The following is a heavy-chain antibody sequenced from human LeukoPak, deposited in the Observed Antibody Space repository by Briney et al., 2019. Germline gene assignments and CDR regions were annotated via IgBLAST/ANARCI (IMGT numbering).Heavy chain of an antibody. CDR3: AKDRSTTWSFDY. Sequence: GGSLRLSCAASGFTISFSGMYWVRQAPGKGLEWVAFISDDGSRKYYADSVKGRFTMSRDNSKNTLFLQMNSLRTEDTAVYYCAKDRSTTWSFDYWGQGTLVTVSS. V-gene: IGHV3-30*18. D-gene: IGHD6-13*01. CDR2: ISDDGSRK. J-gene: IGHJ4*02. CDR1: GFTISFSG.